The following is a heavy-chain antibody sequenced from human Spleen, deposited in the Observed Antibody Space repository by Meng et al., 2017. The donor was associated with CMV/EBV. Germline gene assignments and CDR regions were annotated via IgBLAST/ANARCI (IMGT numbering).Heavy chain of an antibody. CDR2: INHSGGT. CDR3: ARRIVGAMVTFDY. V-gene: IGHV4-34*01. J-gene: IGHJ4*02. Sequence: ESLKISCAVYGGSFSGYYWSWIRQPPGKGLEWIGEINHSGGTNYNPSLKNRVTISVDTSKNQFSLKVSSVTAADTAVYYCARRIVGAMVTFDYWGQGTLVTVSS. D-gene: IGHD1-26*01. CDR1: GGSFSGYY.